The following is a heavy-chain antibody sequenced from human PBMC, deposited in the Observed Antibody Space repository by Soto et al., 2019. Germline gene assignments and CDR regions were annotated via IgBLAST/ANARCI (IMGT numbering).Heavy chain of an antibody. J-gene: IGHJ4*02. V-gene: IGHV3-30-3*01. Sequence: QVQLVESGGGVVQPGRSLRLSCAASGFTFSSYAMHWVRQAPGKGLEWVAVISYDGSNKYYADSVKGRFTISRVNSKNTLYLQMNSLRAEDTAVYYCAREGPFDYWGQGTLVTVSS. CDR1: GFTFSSYA. CDR3: AREGPFDY. CDR2: ISYDGSNK.